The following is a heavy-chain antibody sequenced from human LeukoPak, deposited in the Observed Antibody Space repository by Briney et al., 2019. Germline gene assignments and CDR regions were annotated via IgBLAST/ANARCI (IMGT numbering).Heavy chain of an antibody. CDR3: ARGSDWFDP. CDR2: IYYSGST. J-gene: IGHJ5*02. V-gene: IGHV4-59*01. CDR1: GVSISSYY. Sequence: PSETLSLTCTVSGVSISSYYWSWVRQPPGKGLEWIGYIYYSGSTNYNPSLKSRVSISIDTSKNQFSLKLSSVTAADTAVYYCARGSDWFDPWGQGTLVIVSS.